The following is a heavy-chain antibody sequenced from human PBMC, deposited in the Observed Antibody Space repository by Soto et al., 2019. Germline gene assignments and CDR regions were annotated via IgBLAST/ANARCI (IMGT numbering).Heavy chain of an antibody. J-gene: IGHJ3*02. Sequence: PGGSLRLSCAASGFTFSTYGMHWVRQAPGKGLEWVAVISHDGSNKYYADSVKGRFTISRDNSKNTLYLQMNSLRAEDTAVYYCAKDIRDGYSHDAFDIWGQGTMVTVSS. D-gene: IGHD4-4*01. CDR3: AKDIRDGYSHDAFDI. CDR2: ISHDGSNK. V-gene: IGHV3-30*18. CDR1: GFTFSTYG.